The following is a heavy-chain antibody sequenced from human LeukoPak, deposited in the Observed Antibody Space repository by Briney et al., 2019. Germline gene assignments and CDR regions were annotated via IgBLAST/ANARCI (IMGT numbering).Heavy chain of an antibody. CDR1: GFTFTSSA. J-gene: IGHJ5*02. Sequence: GGSLRLSCAASGFTFTSSAMSWVRQSPGKGLEWVSSISGSGHSTDYADSVKGRFTISRDNAKNSLYLQMNSLRAEDTAVYYCARGNKWFDPWGQGTLVTVSS. CDR2: ISGSGHST. CDR3: ARGNKWFDP. V-gene: IGHV3-23*01.